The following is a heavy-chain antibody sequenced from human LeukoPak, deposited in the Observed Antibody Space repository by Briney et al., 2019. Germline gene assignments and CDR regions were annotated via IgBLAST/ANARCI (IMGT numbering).Heavy chain of an antibody. V-gene: IGHV5-51*01. CDR1: GYSFTSYW. J-gene: IGHJ3*02. CDR2: IYPGDSDT. CDR3: ARRGTSMFRGVLMGPHDGFDI. Sequence: GESLKISCKGSGYSFTSYWIGWVRQMPGKGLEWMGIIYPGDSDTRYSPSFQGQVTISADKSITTAYLQWSSLKASDTAMYYCARRGTSMFRGVLMGPHDGFDIWGQGTMVTVSS. D-gene: IGHD3-10*01.